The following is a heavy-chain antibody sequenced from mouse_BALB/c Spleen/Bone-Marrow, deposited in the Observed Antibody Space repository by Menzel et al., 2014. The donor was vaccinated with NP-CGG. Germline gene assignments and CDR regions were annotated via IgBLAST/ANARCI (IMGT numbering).Heavy chain of an antibody. V-gene: IGHV14-3*02. J-gene: IGHJ2*01. Sequence: EVQLQQSGAEPVKPGASVKLSCTASGFNIKDTYMHWVKQRPEQGLEWIGRIDPANGKTKYDPKFQGKATITADTSSNPAFLQLSSLTSEDTAVYYCARGHGYYVGYYFDNWGQGTTLTVSS. D-gene: IGHD2-3*01. CDR3: ARGHGYYVGYYFDN. CDR1: GFNIKDTY. CDR2: IDPANGKT.